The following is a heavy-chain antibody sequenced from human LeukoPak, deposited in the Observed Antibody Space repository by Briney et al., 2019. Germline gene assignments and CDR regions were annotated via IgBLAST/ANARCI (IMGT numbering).Heavy chain of an antibody. Sequence: GASVKVSCKASGYTFTSYDINWVRQATGQGLEWMGWMNPNSGNTGYAQKFQGRVTMTRNTSISTAYMELSSLRSEDTAVYYCARDNWGAPGLYYYYYGMDVWGQGTTVTVSS. V-gene: IGHV1-8*01. CDR3: ARDNWGAPGLYYYYYGMDV. CDR2: MNPNSGNT. J-gene: IGHJ6*02. D-gene: IGHD7-27*01. CDR1: GYTFTSYD.